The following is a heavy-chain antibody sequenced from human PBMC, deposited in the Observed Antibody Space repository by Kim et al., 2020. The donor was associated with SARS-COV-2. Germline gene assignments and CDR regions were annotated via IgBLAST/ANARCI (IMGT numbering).Heavy chain of an antibody. CDR2: IYTSGST. Sequence: SETLSLTCTVSGGSISSGSYYWSWIRQPAGKGLEWIGRIYTSGSTNYNPSLKSRVTISVDTSKNQFSLKLSSVTAADTAVYYCARGGATMVRGPQERWFDPWGQGTLVTVSS. CDR3: ARGGATMVRGPQERWFDP. CDR1: GGSISSGSYY. J-gene: IGHJ5*02. V-gene: IGHV4-61*02. D-gene: IGHD3-10*01.